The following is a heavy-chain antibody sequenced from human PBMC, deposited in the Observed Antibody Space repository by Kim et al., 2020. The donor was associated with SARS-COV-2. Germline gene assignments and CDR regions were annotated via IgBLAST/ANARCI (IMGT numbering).Heavy chain of an antibody. CDR2: IIPILGIA. CDR1: GGTFSSYA. J-gene: IGHJ6*02. V-gene: IGHV1-69*04. D-gene: IGHD6-19*01. CDR3: ARSKIVAVAGYYYYYGLDV. Sequence: SVKVSCKASGGTFSSYAISWVRQAPGQGLEWMGRIIPILGIANYAQKFQGRVKITADKSTSTAYMELSSLRSEDTAVYYCARSKIVAVAGYYYYYGLDVWGHGTTVTVSS.